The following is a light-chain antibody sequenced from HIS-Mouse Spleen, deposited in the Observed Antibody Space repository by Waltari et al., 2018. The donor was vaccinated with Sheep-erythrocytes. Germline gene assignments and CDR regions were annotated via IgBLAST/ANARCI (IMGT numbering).Light chain of an antibody. CDR2: EVS. V-gene: IGLV2-8*01. Sequence: QSALTQPPSASGSPGQSVPISCTGTSSDVGGYNSVSWYQQHPGKAPKLMIYEVSKRPSGVPDRFSGLQAEDEADYYCSSYTSSSTLVFGGGTKLTVL. J-gene: IGLJ3*02. CDR1: SSDVGGYNS. CDR3: SSYTSSSTLV.